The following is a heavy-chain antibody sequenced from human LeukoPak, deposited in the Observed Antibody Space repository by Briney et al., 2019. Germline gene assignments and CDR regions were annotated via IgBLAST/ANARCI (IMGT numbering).Heavy chain of an antibody. Sequence: SVKVSCKASGGTFSRFTISWVRQAPGQGFEWMGGVTPIFGTANFAQRSQGRVSITADESTSTAFMELSSLRFEDTAVYYCAREWGLESSGFYYAYWGQGTLVTVSS. D-gene: IGHD3-22*01. V-gene: IGHV1-69*13. CDR1: GGTFSRFT. J-gene: IGHJ4*02. CDR3: AREWGLESSGFYYAY. CDR2: VTPIFGTA.